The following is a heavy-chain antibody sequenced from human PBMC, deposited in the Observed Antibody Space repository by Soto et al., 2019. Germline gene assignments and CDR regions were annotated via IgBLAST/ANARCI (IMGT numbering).Heavy chain of an antibody. J-gene: IGHJ6*02. V-gene: IGHV3-30-3*01. Sequence: GGSLRLSCAASGFTFSSYAMHWVRQAPGKGLEWVAVISYDGSNKYYADSVKGRFTISRDNSKNTLYLQMNSLRAEDTAVYYCARDFGSYYVEDGMDVWGQGTTVTVSS. CDR3: ARDFGSYYVEDGMDV. CDR1: GFTFSSYA. D-gene: IGHD1-26*01. CDR2: ISYDGSNK.